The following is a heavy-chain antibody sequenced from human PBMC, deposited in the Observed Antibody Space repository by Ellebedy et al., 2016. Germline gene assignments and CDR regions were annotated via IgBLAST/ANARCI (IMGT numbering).Heavy chain of an antibody. CDR3: ARGRDTYYDFWSGYGY. Sequence: ASVKVSXXASGYTFTSYDINWVRQATGQELEWMGWMNPNSGNTGYAQKFQGRVTITADESTSTAYMELSSLRSEDTAVYYCARGRDTYYDFWSGYGYWGQGTLVTVSS. J-gene: IGHJ4*02. D-gene: IGHD3-3*01. CDR1: GYTFTSYD. CDR2: MNPNSGNT. V-gene: IGHV1-8*01.